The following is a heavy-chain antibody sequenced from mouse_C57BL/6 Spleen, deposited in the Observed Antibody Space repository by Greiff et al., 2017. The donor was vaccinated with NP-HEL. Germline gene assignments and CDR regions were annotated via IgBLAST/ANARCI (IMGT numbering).Heavy chain of an antibody. CDR1: GFNIKDDY. V-gene: IGHV14-4*01. Sequence: EVKLVESGAELVRPGASVKLSCTASGFNIKDDYMHWVKQRPEQGLEWIGWIDPENGDTEYASKFQGKATITADPSSNTSYLHLSSLTSEDTAVYYCTRRYYSNYWGQGTTLTVSS. CDR3: TRRYYSNY. CDR2: IDPENGDT. J-gene: IGHJ2*01. D-gene: IGHD2-5*01.